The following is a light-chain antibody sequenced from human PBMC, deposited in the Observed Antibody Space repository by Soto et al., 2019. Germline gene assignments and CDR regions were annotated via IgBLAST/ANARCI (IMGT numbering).Light chain of an antibody. CDR1: QGITSY. CDR3: QQLYSYPLT. V-gene: IGKV1-9*01. Sequence: IXVTQSPSSLSASVGDRVTITCRASQGITSYLAWYQQKPGKAPKPLIYAASALQTGVSSRFSGSGYGTDFALTISNLQPEDFATYFCQQLYSYPLTFGGGTTVEF. CDR2: AAS. J-gene: IGKJ4*01.